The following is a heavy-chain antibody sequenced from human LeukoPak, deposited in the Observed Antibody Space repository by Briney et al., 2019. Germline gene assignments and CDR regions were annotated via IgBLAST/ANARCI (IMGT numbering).Heavy chain of an antibody. CDR2: ISFSTATT. Sequence: GGSLRLSCAVSGFMFGDYSVNWVRQAPGKGLEWVSYISFSTATTYYADSVMGRFTISRDNAKNSLYLQMNSLRVEDTAVYYCARGGAEYCTSTKCHPVYGMDVWGQGTTVTVSS. V-gene: IGHV3-48*01. CDR1: GFMFGDYS. J-gene: IGHJ6*02. D-gene: IGHD2-2*01. CDR3: ARGGAEYCTSTKCHPVYGMDV.